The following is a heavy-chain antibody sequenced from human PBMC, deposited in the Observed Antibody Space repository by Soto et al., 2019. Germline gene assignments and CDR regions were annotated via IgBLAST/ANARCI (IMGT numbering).Heavy chain of an antibody. D-gene: IGHD2-2*01. CDR3: ARGGGCCSPNCHGTDY. CDR2: ISYDGIDE. V-gene: IGHV3-30-3*01. J-gene: IGHJ4*02. Sequence: QVHLVESGGGVVQPGRSLRLSCAASGFTFSAYAIHWFRQSPGKGLEWVSVISYDGIDEYYTDSVRGRFTISRDNSKNTLYLQMNSLRPEDTAMYYCARGGGCCSPNCHGTDYWGRGTLVTVSS. CDR1: GFTFSAYA.